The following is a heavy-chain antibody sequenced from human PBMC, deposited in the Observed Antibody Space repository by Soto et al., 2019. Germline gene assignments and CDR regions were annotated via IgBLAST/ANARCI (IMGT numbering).Heavy chain of an antibody. J-gene: IGHJ4*02. Sequence: SETLSLTCAVYGGSFSGYSWSWVRQPPGKGLEWIGDMYYSGSTSYNPSLKSRLTISVDKSKNQLSLNLDSVTAADTALYYCAIETVAGRDYWGQGTLVTVSS. V-gene: IGHV4-34*11. CDR1: GGSFSGYS. D-gene: IGHD6-19*01. CDR3: AIETVAGRDY. CDR2: MYYSGST.